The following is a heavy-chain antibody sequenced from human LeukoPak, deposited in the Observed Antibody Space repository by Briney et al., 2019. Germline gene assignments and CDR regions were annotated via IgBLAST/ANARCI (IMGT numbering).Heavy chain of an antibody. V-gene: IGHV3-66*01. J-gene: IGHJ1*01. Sequence: GGSLRLSCAASGFTVSSNYMSWVRQAPGKGLEWVSVIYSGGSTYYADSVKGRFTISRDNSKNTLYLQMNSLRAEDTAVYYCAKDGFYDSSAQGYFQHWGQGTLVTVSS. CDR1: GFTVSSNY. CDR2: IYSGGST. D-gene: IGHD3-22*01. CDR3: AKDGFYDSSAQGYFQH.